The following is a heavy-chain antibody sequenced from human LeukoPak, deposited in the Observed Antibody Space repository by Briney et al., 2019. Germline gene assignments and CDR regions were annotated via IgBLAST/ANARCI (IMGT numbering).Heavy chain of an antibody. Sequence: PGESLTLSCTASGFTFSNAWMSWVRKALGQGLEWVGRIKSKTDGGTTDYTATVKGRFTISRDDSKNTLYLHMNSLKTEDTAVYYCTTDHTIAVAGANWFDPWGQGTLVTVSS. CDR1: GFTFSNAW. D-gene: IGHD6-19*01. CDR2: IKSKTDGGTT. V-gene: IGHV3-15*01. CDR3: TTDHTIAVAGANWFDP. J-gene: IGHJ5*02.